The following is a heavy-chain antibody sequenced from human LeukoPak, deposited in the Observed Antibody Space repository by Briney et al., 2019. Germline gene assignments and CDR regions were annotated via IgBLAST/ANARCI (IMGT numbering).Heavy chain of an antibody. CDR3: AREVDDGMDV. V-gene: IGHV3-21*01. D-gene: IGHD2-15*01. CDR1: GFTFSSNS. CDR2: ISSSSSYI. Sequence: GGSLRLSCAASGFTFSSNSMNWVRQAPGKGLEWVSSISSSSSYIYYADSVKGRFTISRDNAKNSLYLQMNSLRAEDTAVYYCAREVDDGMDVWGQGTTVTVSS. J-gene: IGHJ6*02.